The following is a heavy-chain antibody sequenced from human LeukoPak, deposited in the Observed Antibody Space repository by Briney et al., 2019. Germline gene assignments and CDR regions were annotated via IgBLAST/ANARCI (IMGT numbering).Heavy chain of an antibody. D-gene: IGHD1-1*01. J-gene: IGHJ4*02. Sequence: GGSLRLSCAASGFTFSGYTMNWVRQAPGKGLEWVSSISSRSSSIYYADSVKGRFTISRDNAKNSLYLQMNSLRAEDTAVYYCARSGYNWNDVIFFDYWGQGTLVTVFS. CDR3: ARSGYNWNDVIFFDY. V-gene: IGHV3-21*01. CDR2: ISSRSSSI. CDR1: GFTFSGYT.